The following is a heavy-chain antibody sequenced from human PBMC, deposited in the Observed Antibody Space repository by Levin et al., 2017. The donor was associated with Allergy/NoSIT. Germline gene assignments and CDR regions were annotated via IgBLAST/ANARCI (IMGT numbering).Heavy chain of an antibody. V-gene: IGHV4-31*03. CDR1: TDSMSSGGYY. CDR2: IYHSGST. CDR3: ARDWGQGLIDY. Sequence: SETLSLTCTVSTDSMSSGGYYWSWIRQHPGKGLEWIGFIYHSGSTHYNPSLMSRVNISVDTSKKQFSLKLSSVTAADTAFYYCARDWGQGLIDYWGQGTLVTVSS. D-gene: IGHD3-16*01. J-gene: IGHJ4*02.